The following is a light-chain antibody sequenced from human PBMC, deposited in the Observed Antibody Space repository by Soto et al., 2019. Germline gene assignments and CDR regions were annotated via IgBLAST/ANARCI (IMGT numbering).Light chain of an antibody. V-gene: IGKV1-9*01. CDR3: QQLNGSPPYT. CDR1: QGISSY. Sequence: DIQLTQSPSFLSASVGDRVTITCRASQGISSYLAWYQQKPGKAPKFLIYAASTFQSGVPSRFSGSGSGTEFTLTVSSLQSEDFAAYFCQQLNGSPPYTFGQGTKLEIK. J-gene: IGKJ2*01. CDR2: AAS.